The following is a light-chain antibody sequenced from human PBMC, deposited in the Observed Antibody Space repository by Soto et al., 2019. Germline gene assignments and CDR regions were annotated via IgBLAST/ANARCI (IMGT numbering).Light chain of an antibody. V-gene: IGLV1-51*01. CDR2: DNN. CDR1: SSNIGNNY. Sequence: QSVLTQPPSVSAAPGQTVTISCSGSSSNIGNNYVSWYQQLPGTAPKLLIYDNNKRPSGIPDRFSGSKSGTSATLGITGLQTGDEADYYCGTWDSSPSAGVFGGGTKLTVL. CDR3: GTWDSSPSAGV. J-gene: IGLJ2*01.